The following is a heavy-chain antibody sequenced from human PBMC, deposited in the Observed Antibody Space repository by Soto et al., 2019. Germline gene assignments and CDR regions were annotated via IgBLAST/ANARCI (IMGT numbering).Heavy chain of an antibody. V-gene: IGHV1-58*01. J-gene: IGHJ4*02. CDR1: GFTFTSSA. Sequence: SVKVSCNASGFTFTSSAVQWVRQARGQRLEWIGWIVVGSGNTNYAQKFQERVTITRDMSTSTAYMELSSLRSEDTAVYYCAADEFGAYCGGDCYDYWGQGTLVTVSS. CDR3: AADEFGAYCGGDCYDY. CDR2: IVVGSGNT. D-gene: IGHD2-21*01.